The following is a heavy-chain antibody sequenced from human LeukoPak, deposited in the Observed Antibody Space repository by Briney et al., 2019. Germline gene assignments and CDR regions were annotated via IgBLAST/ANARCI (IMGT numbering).Heavy chain of an antibody. J-gene: IGHJ6*01. CDR2: IYSGGST. Sequence: GGSLRLSCAASGFTVSSNYMNWVRQAPGKGLEWVSVIYSGGSTVYADSVKGRFTISRDNSKNTLYLQMNSLRAEDTAVYYCARDIGRWGYYNYAMDLWGQGTTVTVSS. CDR3: ARDIGRWGYYNYAMDL. CDR1: GFTVSSNY. D-gene: IGHD5-24*01. V-gene: IGHV3-66*01.